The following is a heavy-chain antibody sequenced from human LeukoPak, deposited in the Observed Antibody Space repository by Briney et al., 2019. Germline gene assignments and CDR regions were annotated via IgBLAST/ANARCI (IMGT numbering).Heavy chain of an antibody. J-gene: IGHJ3*02. CDR2: IYYSGST. CDR3: ARMVGALDAFDI. D-gene: IGHD1-26*01. CDR1: GGSISSGGYY. Sequence: SETLSLTCTVSGGSISSGGYYWSWIRQHPGKGLEWIGYIYYSGSTYYNPSLKSRVTISVDTSKNQFSLKLSPVTAADTAVYYCARMVGALDAFDIWGQGTMVTVSS. V-gene: IGHV4-31*03.